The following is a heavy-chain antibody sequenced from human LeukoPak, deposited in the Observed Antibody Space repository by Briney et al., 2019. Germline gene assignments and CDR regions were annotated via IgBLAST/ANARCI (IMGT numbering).Heavy chain of an antibody. CDR1: GFTVSSNY. J-gene: IGHJ6*02. CDR3: ERMDIVATFNYYYGMDV. D-gene: IGHD5-12*01. V-gene: IGHV3-53*04. CDR2: IYSGGST. Sequence: GGSLRLSCAASGFTVSSNYMSWVRQAPGKGLEWVSVIYSGGSTYYADSVKGRFTISRHNSKNTLYLQMNSLRAEDTAVYYCERMDIVATFNYYYGMDVWGQGTTVTVSS.